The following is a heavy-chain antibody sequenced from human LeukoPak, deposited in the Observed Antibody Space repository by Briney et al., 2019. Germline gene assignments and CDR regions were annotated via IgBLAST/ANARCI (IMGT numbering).Heavy chain of an antibody. CDR1: GFSVSKKY. D-gene: IGHD3-9*01. CDR2: IYSGGDI. V-gene: IGHV3-66*02. CDR3: AREAGDILTGGYMDV. J-gene: IGHJ6*03. Sequence: PGGSLRLSCAASGFSVSKKYMSWVRQAPGKGLEWISVIYSGGDIYYADSVKGRFTISRDNSKNTLYLQMNSLRGEDTAVYYCAREAGDILTGGYMDVWGKGTTVIVSS.